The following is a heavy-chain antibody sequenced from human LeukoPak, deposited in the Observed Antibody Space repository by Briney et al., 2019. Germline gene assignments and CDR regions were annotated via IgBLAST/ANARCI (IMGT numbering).Heavy chain of an antibody. CDR1: GFIFNNYG. CDR2: ISNDGGGT. V-gene: IGHV3-23*01. D-gene: IGHD3-22*01. J-gene: IGHJ4*02. Sequence: GGSLRLSCAASGFIFNNYGLVWVRQTPGKGLEWVSAISNDGGGTTYADFVKGRFSVSRDNSKNTLFLQMNSLRAEDTALYYCAKGSSGYFFDLWGQGTLVTVSS. CDR3: AKGSSGYFFDL.